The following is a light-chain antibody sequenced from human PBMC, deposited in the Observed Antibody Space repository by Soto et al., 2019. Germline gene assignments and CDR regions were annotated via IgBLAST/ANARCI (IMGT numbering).Light chain of an antibody. V-gene: IGKV1-9*01. Sequence: DIQLTQSPFFLSASVGDRVTITCRASQGIRSYLAWYQQRPGKAPELLICGVSTLRTGVASRFSGSGSGTEFTLTISSLQPEDFATYFCQQLNIFPPLFTFGPGTKVDIK. CDR1: QGIRSY. J-gene: IGKJ3*01. CDR3: QQLNIFPPLFT. CDR2: GVS.